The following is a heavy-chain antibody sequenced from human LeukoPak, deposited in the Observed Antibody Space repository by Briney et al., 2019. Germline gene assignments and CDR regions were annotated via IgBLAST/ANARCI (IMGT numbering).Heavy chain of an antibody. CDR2: IKQDGSEK. V-gene: IGHV3-7*03. CDR3: ARVLRYCSGGNCYSGGLGYMDV. CDR1: GFTFSNAW. Sequence: GGSLRLSCAASGFTFSNAWMSWVRQAPGKGLEWVANIKQDGSEKYYVDSVKGRFTISRDNAKNSLFLQMNSLRAEDTAVYYCARVLRYCSGGNCYSGGLGYMDVWGKGTTVTVSS. J-gene: IGHJ6*03. D-gene: IGHD2-15*01.